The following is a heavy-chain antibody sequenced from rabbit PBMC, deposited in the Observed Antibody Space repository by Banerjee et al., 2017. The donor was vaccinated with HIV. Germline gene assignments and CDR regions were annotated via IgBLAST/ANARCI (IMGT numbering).Heavy chain of an antibody. V-gene: IGHV1S45*01. D-gene: IGHD1-1*01. CDR2: IITSTGNT. CDR1: GFSFSNKYV. CDR3: GRSGGDSWGHNL. Sequence: QEHLEETGGDLVKPEGSLTLTCTASGFSFSNKYVMCWVSQAPGKGLQWIACIITSTGNTVYASWAKGRCTISKTASNSVSLQMTSLTAADAATYFCGRSGGDSWGHNLGGAGTLVTVS. J-gene: IGHJ4*01.